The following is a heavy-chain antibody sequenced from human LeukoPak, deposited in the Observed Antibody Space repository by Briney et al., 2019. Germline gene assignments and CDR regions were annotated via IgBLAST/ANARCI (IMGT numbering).Heavy chain of an antibody. D-gene: IGHD4-17*01. Sequence: SKTLSLTCTVSSGSISSSSYYWGWIRQPPGKGLEWVGSIYYSGSTYHNPSLKSRVTISVDTSKNQFSLRLSSVTAADTAVYYCARLPTVTFFDYWGQGTLVTVSS. J-gene: IGHJ4*02. CDR1: SGSISSSSYY. V-gene: IGHV4-39*01. CDR3: ARLPTVTFFDY. CDR2: IYYSGST.